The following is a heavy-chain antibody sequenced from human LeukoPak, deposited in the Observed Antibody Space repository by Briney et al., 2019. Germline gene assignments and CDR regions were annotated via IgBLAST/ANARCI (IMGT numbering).Heavy chain of an antibody. CDR2: IYYSGST. J-gene: IGHJ6*02. CDR3: ARLKEGLRCAPYYYYGMDV. CDR1: GGSISSYY. V-gene: IGHV4-59*08. D-gene: IGHD5-12*01. Sequence: SETLSLTCTVSGGSISSYYWSWIRQPPGKGLEWIGYIYYSGSTNYNPSLKSRVTISVDTSKNQFSLKLSSVTAADTAVYYCARLKEGLRCAPYYYYGMDVWGQGTTVTVSS.